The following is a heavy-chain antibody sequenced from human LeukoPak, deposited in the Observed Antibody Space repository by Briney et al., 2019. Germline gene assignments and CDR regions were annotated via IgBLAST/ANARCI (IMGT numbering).Heavy chain of an antibody. V-gene: IGHV3-30*18. CDR2: ISYDGSNK. CDR1: GFTFSSYG. CDR3: AKGHAFDI. Sequence: GGSLRLSCAASGFTFSSYGMHWVRQAPGEGLEWVAVISYDGSNKYYADSVKGRFTISRDNSKNTLYLQMNSLRAEDTAVYYCAKGHAFDIWGQGTMVTVSS. J-gene: IGHJ3*02.